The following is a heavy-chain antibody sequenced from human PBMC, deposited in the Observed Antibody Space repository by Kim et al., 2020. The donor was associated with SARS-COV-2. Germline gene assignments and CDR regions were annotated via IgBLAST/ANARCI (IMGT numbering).Heavy chain of an antibody. Sequence: NYAQKLQGRVTMTRDTSISTAYMELGRLRSDDTAVYYCERAGSYDGWFDPWGQGTLVTVSS. J-gene: IGHJ5*02. V-gene: IGHV1-2*02. D-gene: IGHD3-3*01. CDR3: ERAGSYDGWFDP.